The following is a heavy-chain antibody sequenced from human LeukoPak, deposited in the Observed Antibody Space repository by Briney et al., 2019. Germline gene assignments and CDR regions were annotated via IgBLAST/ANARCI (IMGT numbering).Heavy chain of an antibody. CDR3: SDRFFDS. CDR1: GFTFRSYA. Sequence: GGSLRLSCAASGFTFRSYAMRWVRQAPGKGLEWLSAITGGGGNTYYADSVKGRFTISRDNSKNTLYLQMNSLRAEDTAVYYCSDRFFDSGGEGSLVTLSS. V-gene: IGHV3-23*01. CDR2: ITGGGGNT. J-gene: IGHJ4*02. D-gene: IGHD1-14*01.